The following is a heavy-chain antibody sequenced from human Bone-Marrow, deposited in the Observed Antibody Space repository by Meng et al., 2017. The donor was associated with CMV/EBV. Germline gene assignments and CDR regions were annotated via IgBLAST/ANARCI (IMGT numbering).Heavy chain of an antibody. CDR3: ARGKSNFWSGYRNYFDY. CDR1: WSFSGYY. J-gene: IGHJ4*02. CDR2: INHSGST. V-gene: IGHV4-34*01. Sequence: WSFSGYYWSWIRQPPGKGLEWIGEINHSGSTNYNPSLKSRVTISVDTSKNQFSLKLSSVTAADTAVYYCARGKSNFWSGYRNYFDYWGQGTLVTVSS. D-gene: IGHD3-3*01.